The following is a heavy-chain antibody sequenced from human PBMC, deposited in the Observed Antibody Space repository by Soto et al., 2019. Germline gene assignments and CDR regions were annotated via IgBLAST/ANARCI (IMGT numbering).Heavy chain of an antibody. J-gene: IGHJ6*02. CDR1: GLTFTSSA. CDR2: IVVGSGNT. CDR3: AAEEVVVAPGYYDHGMDV. D-gene: IGHD2-15*01. Sequence: ASVKVSCKASGLTFTSSAMQWVRQARGQRLEWIGWIVVGSGNTNYAQKFQERVTITRDMSTSTAYMELSSLRSEDTAVYYCAAEEVVVAPGYYDHGMDVWG. V-gene: IGHV1-58*02.